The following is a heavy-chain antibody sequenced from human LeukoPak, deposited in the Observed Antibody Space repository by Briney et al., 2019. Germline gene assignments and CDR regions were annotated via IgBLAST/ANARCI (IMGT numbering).Heavy chain of an antibody. CDR1: GFTFSSYA. CDR3: AKHSSRQSSSGYFFDY. J-gene: IGHJ4*02. V-gene: IGHV3-23*01. CDR2: ISGSGGST. Sequence: GGSLRLSCAASGFTFSSYAMSWVRQAPGKGLEWVSAISGSGGSTYYADSVKGRFTISRDNSKNTLYLQMNSLRAEDTAVYYCAKHSSRQSSSGYFFDYWGQGTLVTVSS. D-gene: IGHD6-13*01.